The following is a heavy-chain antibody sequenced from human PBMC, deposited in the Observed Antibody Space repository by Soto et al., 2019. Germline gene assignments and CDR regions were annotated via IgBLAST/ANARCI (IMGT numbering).Heavy chain of an antibody. CDR1: GGSISSGGDY. V-gene: IGHV4-31*03. CDR2: IYHSGST. D-gene: IGHD3-10*01. Sequence: QVQLQESGPGLVKPSQTLSLTCTVSGGSISSGGDYWNWIRQHPGKGLEWIGYIYHSGSTDYNPSLKSRITISVDTSKNQFSLKLSSVTAADTAVYYCARMTVVRGVIYYYGMDVWGQGTTVTVSS. J-gene: IGHJ6*02. CDR3: ARMTVVRGVIYYYGMDV.